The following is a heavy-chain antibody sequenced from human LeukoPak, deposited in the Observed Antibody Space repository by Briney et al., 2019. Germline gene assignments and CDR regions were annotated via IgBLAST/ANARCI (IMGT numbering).Heavy chain of an antibody. CDR2: INHSGST. V-gene: IGHV4-34*01. J-gene: IGHJ3*02. CDR1: GGSFSGYY. Sequence: SETLSLTCAVYGGSFSGYYWSWIRQPPGKGVEWIGEINHSGSTNYNPSLKSRVTISVDTSKNQFSLKLTSVTAADTAVYYCARVNWSGYDFRGAFDIWGQGTMVTVSS. CDR3: ARVNWSGYDFRGAFDI. D-gene: IGHD5-12*01.